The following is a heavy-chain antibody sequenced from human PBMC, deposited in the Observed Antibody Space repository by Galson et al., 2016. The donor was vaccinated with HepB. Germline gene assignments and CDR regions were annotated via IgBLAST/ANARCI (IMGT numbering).Heavy chain of an antibody. D-gene: IGHD6-19*01. V-gene: IGHV1-3*04. CDR1: GYTFTSYA. J-gene: IGHJ4*02. CDR3: ARGGWSFDY. CDR2: INIGNGRT. Sequence: SVKVSCKASGYTFTSYALLWVRQAPGQRPEWMGWINIGNGRTIYSQNFQGRITLTRDTTASTAYMDLSSQRSADTAVYYCARGGWSFDYWGQGTLITVSS.